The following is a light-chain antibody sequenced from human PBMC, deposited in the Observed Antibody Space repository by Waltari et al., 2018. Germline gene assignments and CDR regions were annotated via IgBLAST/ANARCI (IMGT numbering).Light chain of an antibody. J-gene: IGLJ2*01. Sequence: SYELTQPPSVSVSPGQTASITCSGDKLGDKYACWYQQKPGQSPVLVIYQDSKRPSGIPGRVSGSNSGNTATLTISGTQAMDEADYYCQAWDSSNNVVFGGGTKLTVL. CDR2: QDS. CDR1: KLGDKY. V-gene: IGLV3-1*01. CDR3: QAWDSSNNVV.